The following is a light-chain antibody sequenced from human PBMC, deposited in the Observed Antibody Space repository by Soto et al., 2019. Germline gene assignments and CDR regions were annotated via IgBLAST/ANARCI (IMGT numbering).Light chain of an antibody. CDR2: GAS. V-gene: IGKV3-20*01. J-gene: IGKJ5*01. CDR3: QQYGSSPPIT. CDR1: QSVTNY. Sequence: EIFLTQSPDTLSLSPGERATLSCRASQSVTNYIAWYQQRPGQAPRLLIYGASIRATGIPDRFSGSGSGTDFTLTISRLEPEDFAVYYCQQYGSSPPITFGQGTRLKIK.